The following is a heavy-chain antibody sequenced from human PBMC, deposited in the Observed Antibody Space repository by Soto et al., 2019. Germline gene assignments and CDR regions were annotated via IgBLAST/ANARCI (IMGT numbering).Heavy chain of an antibody. CDR2: INPNSGGT. Sequence: ASVKVSCKASGYTFTGYYMHWVRQAPGQGLEWMGWINPNSGGTNYAQKFQGRVTMTRDTSISTAYMELSRLRSDDTAVYYCASPDYYGSGSYPGCDPWGQGTLVTVSS. CDR3: ASPDYYGSGSYPGCDP. D-gene: IGHD3-10*01. V-gene: IGHV1-2*02. J-gene: IGHJ5*02. CDR1: GYTFTGYY.